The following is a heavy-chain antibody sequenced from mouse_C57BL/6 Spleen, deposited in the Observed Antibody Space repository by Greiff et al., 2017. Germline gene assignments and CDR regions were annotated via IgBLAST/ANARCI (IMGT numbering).Heavy chain of an antibody. CDR3: TVGHYFDY. Sequence: EVMLVESGGGLVQPGGSMKLSCVASGFTFSNYWMNWVRQSPEKGLEWVAQIRLKSDNYATHYAESVKGRFTISRDDSKSSVYLQMNNLRAEDTGIYYCTVGHYFDYWGQGTTLTVSS. V-gene: IGHV6-3*01. CDR1: GFTFSNYW. J-gene: IGHJ2*01. CDR2: IRLKSDNYAT.